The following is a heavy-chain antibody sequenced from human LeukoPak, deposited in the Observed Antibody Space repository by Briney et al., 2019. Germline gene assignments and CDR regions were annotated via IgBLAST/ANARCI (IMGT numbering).Heavy chain of an antibody. J-gene: IGHJ4*02. V-gene: IGHV3-7*01. CDR1: GFRFNTYW. CDR2: IKQDGNEK. D-gene: IGHD4/OR15-4a*01. CDR3: ARDTLGEGEDANYAVYYFDY. Sequence: GGSLRLSCAASGFRFNTYWVSWVRQAPGKGLEWVANIKQDGNEKYYADSVKGRFTISRDNGKNSLDLQMNSLRADDTAVYYCARDTLGEGEDANYAVYYFDYWGQGTVVTVSS.